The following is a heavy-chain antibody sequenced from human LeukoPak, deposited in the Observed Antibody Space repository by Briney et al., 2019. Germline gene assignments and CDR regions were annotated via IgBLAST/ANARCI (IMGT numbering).Heavy chain of an antibody. Sequence: SETLSLTCTVSVVSISNYYWSWIRQPPGEGLEWIGSLYYSGTTNYNPSLNSRVTISVDTSKNQFSLRLSSVTAADTAVYYCARLVLGCRWEPRGFDPWGQGTLVTVSS. CDR3: ARLVLGCRWEPRGFDP. V-gene: IGHV4-59*01. D-gene: IGHD1-26*01. J-gene: IGHJ5*02. CDR1: VVSISNYY. CDR2: LYYSGTT.